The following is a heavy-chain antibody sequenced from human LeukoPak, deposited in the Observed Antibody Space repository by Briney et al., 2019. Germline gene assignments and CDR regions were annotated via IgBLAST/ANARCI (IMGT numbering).Heavy chain of an antibody. D-gene: IGHD4-17*01. CDR1: GYTFTSYA. CDR3: ARVRAYGDYAY. V-gene: IGHV1-3*01. CDR2: INAGNGNT. J-gene: IGHJ4*02. Sequence: ASVKVSCKASGYTFTSYAMHWVRQAPRQRLEWMGWINAGNGNTKYSQKFQGRVTITRDTSASTAYMELSSLRSEDTAVYYCARVRAYGDYAYWGQGTLVTVSS.